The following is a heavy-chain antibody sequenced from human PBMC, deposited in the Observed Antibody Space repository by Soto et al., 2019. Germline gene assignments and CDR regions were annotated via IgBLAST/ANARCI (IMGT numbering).Heavy chain of an antibody. D-gene: IGHD6-13*01. CDR1: GGTISNHD. J-gene: IGHJ4*02. Sequence: GVPMRVSWSVAGGTISNHDMSWISKAQGKGVDWVSVIYSGGSTYYADSVKGRFTISRDNTKNTLYLQMNSLRAEDTVLYYCAREAAVGTSYLGYRGQGTLVTVPS. CDR2: IYSGGST. V-gene: IGHV3-66*01. CDR3: AREAAVGTSYLGY.